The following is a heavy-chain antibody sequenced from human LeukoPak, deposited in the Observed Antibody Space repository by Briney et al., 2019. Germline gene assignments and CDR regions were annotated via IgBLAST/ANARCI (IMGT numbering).Heavy chain of an antibody. CDR2: ISSSSSYI. CDR3: ARNYYYDSSGYLYFFDY. D-gene: IGHD3-22*01. CDR1: GFTFSSYS. V-gene: IGHV3-21*01. J-gene: IGHJ4*02. Sequence: GGSLRLSCAASGFTFSSYSMNWVRQAPGKGLEWVSSISSSSSYIYYADSVKGRFTISRDDAKNSLYLQMNSLRAEDTAAYYCARNYYYDSSGYLYFFDYWGQGTLVTVSS.